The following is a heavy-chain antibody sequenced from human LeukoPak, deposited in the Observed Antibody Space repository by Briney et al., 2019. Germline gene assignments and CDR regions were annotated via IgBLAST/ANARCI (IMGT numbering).Heavy chain of an antibody. V-gene: IGHV1-69*05. CDR2: IVPIFGTA. CDR3: ARGTRRGYYYMDV. CDR1: GGTFSSYA. Sequence: ASVKVSCKASGGTFSSYAISWVRQAPGQGLEWMGGIVPIFGTANYAQKFQGRVTITTDESTSTAYMELSSLRSEDTAVYYCARGTRRGYYYMDVWGKGTTVTVSS. D-gene: IGHD3-10*01. J-gene: IGHJ6*03.